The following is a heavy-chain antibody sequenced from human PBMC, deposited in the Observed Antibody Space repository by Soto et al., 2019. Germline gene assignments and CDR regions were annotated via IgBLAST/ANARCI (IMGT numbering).Heavy chain of an antibody. J-gene: IGHJ4*02. CDR2: IHYSGST. D-gene: IGHD2-21*01. CDR1: GDSISNYY. Sequence: PSETLSLTCSFPGDSISNYYWSWIRQPPGKGLEWIGFIHYSGSTNYNPSLKSRVTMSIDTSKNQFSLKLTSVNAADTAVYYCTRGGDASKNGHWGQGTLVTVSS. CDR3: TRGGDASKNGH. V-gene: IGHV4-59*01.